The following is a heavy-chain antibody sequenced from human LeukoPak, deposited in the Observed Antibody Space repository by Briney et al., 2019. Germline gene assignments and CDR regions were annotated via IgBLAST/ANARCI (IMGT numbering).Heavy chain of an antibody. CDR1: GGTFSSYA. J-gene: IGHJ4*02. Sequence: SVKVSCKASGGTFSSYAISWVRQAPGQGLEWMGRIIPILGIANYAQMFQGRVTITADKSTSTAYMELSSLRSEDTAVYYCARDQAYDTPHGYWGQGTLVTVSS. D-gene: IGHD3-22*01. CDR2: IIPILGIA. V-gene: IGHV1-69*04. CDR3: ARDQAYDTPHGY.